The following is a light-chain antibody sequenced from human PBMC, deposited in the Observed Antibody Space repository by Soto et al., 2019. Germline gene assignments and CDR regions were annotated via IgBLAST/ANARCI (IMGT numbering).Light chain of an antibody. V-gene: IGKV3-20*01. CDR3: QQYDRSPLMYT. CDR1: QSVSSNF. J-gene: IGKJ2*01. Sequence: EIVLTQSPGTLSLSPGERATLSCRASQSVSSNFLAWYQQNPGQAPRLLIYGASTRAAGVPARFSGSGSGTDFTLTSTTLEPEDFAVYYWQQYDRSPLMYTFGQGTKLGVK. CDR2: GAS.